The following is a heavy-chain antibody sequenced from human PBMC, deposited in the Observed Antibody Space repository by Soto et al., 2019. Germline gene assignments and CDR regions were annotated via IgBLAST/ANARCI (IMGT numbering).Heavy chain of an antibody. D-gene: IGHD3-3*01. CDR3: ALYLGGGGLEWLPIES. CDR1: GFTFSSYS. Sequence: EVQLVESGGGLVKPGGSLRLSCAASGFTFSSYSMNWVRQAPGKGLEWVSSISSSSSYIYYADSVKGRFTISRDNAKNSLYLQMHSQGAEDTAVYYCALYLGGGGLEWLPIESWGQGTLVTVSS. J-gene: IGHJ4*02. CDR2: ISSSSSYI. V-gene: IGHV3-21*01.